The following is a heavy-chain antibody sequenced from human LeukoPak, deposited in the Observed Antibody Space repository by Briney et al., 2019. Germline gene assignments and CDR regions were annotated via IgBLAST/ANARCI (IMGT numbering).Heavy chain of an antibody. Sequence: SQTLSLTCTVSGGSIRSGGYYWSWIRQHPGKGLEWIGYIYYSGSTYYNPSLKSRVTISIDTSQNQFSLKLSSVTAADTAVYYCAKRFCSGGSCNYYYYYGLDVWGQGTTVTVSS. CDR3: AKRFCSGGSCNYYYYYGLDV. V-gene: IGHV4-31*03. CDR1: GGSIRSGGYY. D-gene: IGHD2-15*01. J-gene: IGHJ6*02. CDR2: IYYSGST.